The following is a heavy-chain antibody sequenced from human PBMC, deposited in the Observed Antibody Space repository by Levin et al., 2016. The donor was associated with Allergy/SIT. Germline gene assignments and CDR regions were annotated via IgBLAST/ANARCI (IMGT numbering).Heavy chain of an antibody. J-gene: IGHJ5*02. CDR3: ARLRANIAALGIGWFDT. V-gene: IGHV5-51*01. D-gene: IGHD6-13*01. CDR2: IYPDDSDT. CDR1: GYGFTSHW. Sequence: GESLKISCQAAGYGFTSHWFGWVRQMPGKGPEWMGVIYPDDSDTRYSSSFQGQVTISADKTVSTTYLEWTSLKASDTAIYYCARLRANIAALGIGWFDTWGQGTPITVSP.